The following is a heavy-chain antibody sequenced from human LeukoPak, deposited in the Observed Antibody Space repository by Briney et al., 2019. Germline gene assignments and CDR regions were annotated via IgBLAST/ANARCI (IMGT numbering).Heavy chain of an antibody. D-gene: IGHD3-9*01. V-gene: IGHV4-59*01. CDR3: ARDRAYYDILTGYSHDAFDI. J-gene: IGHJ3*02. Sequence: SETLSLTCTVSGGSISSYFWSWIRQPPGKGLEWIGYIYYSGSTNYNPSLKSRVTMSVDTSKNQFSLKLSSVTAADTAVYYCARDRAYYDILTGYSHDAFDIWGQGTMVTVSS. CDR2: IYYSGST. CDR1: GGSISSYF.